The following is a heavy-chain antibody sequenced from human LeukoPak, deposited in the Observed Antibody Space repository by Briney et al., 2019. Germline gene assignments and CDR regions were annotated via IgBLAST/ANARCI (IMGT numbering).Heavy chain of an antibody. CDR3: AKRGSGITVAADY. CDR2: ISRSSSTI. D-gene: IGHD6-19*01. J-gene: IGHJ4*02. V-gene: IGHV3-48*01. CDR1: GFTFRTYS. Sequence: GSLRLSCAASGFTFRTYSMNWVRQAPGKGLEWVSYISRSSSTIYYADSVKGRFTISRDNSKNTLYLQMHSLRAEDTAVYYCAKRGSGITVAADYWGQGTLVTVSS.